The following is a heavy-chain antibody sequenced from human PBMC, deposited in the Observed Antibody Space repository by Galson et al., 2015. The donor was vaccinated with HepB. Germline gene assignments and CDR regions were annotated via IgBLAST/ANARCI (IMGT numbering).Heavy chain of an antibody. D-gene: IGHD7-27*01. V-gene: IGHV1-46*01. CDR1: GYTFTSYY. CDR2: INPSGGST. Sequence: SVKVSCKASGYTFTSYYMHWVRQAPGQGLEWMGIINPSGGSTTYAQKFQGRVTMTGDTSTGTVYMYLSSLRSEDTAVYYCARDNWGYPDYWGQGTLVTVSS. CDR3: ARDNWGYPDY. J-gene: IGHJ4*02.